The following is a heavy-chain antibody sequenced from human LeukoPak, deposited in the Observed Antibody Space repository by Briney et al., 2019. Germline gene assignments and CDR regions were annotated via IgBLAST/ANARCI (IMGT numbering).Heavy chain of an antibody. D-gene: IGHD1-26*01. CDR1: GGTFSSYA. CDR2: IIPIFGTA. CDR3: ASYRYSGSYGGY. Sequence: SVKVSCKASGGTFSSYAISWVRQAPGQGLEWMGGIIPIFGTANYAQKFQGRVTITADESTSTAYMELSSLRSEDTAVYYCASYRYSGSYGGYWGQGTLVTVSS. V-gene: IGHV1-69*13. J-gene: IGHJ4*02.